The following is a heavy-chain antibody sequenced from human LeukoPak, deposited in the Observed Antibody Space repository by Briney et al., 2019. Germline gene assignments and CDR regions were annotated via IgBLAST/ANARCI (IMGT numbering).Heavy chain of an antibody. J-gene: IGHJ4*02. V-gene: IGHV3-73*01. CDR3: TRYSNYGLDY. Sequence: PGGSLKLSCAASGFTFSGSAMHWVRQASGKGLEWVGRIRSKANSYATAYAASVKGRFTISRDDSKNTAYLQMNSLKTEDTAVYYCTRYSNYGLDYWGQGTLVTVSS. CDR1: GFTFSGSA. D-gene: IGHD4-11*01. CDR2: IRSKANSYAT.